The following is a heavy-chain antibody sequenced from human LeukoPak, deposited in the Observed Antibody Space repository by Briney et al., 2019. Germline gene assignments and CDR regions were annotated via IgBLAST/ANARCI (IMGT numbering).Heavy chain of an antibody. Sequence: SETLSLTCGVYGGSLRTYYWTWVRQPPGEGLEWIGEVNHIGTTNYNPTLESRVTISVDTAKNHLSLKLTSVTAADAAVYYCARASRFYYGLDVWGQGTTVTVS. J-gene: IGHJ6*02. CDR3: ARASRFYYGLDV. CDR1: GGSLRTYY. CDR2: VNHIGTT. V-gene: IGHV4-34*01.